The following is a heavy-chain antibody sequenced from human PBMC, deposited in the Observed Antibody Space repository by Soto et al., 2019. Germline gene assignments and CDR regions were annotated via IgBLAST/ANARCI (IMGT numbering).Heavy chain of an antibody. D-gene: IGHD2-2*01. CDR2: VYSSGTT. J-gene: IGHJ4*02. CDR3: ARDIGSYAYAEGY. V-gene: IGHV4-4*07. CDR1: GGSINSYV. Sequence: PSETLSITCGASGGSINSYVGCGFRQPAGKGLEWIGRVYSSGTTDYNPSLNSRATMSVETSKNQFSLKLTSVTAADTAVYYCARDIGSYAYAEGYWGKGIQVTV.